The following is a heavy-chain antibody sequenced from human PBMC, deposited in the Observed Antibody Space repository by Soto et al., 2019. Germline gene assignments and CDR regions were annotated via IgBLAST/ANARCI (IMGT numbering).Heavy chain of an antibody. D-gene: IGHD4-17*01. CDR3: AKDSGYGDYVFDY. Sequence: QVQLVESGGGVVQPGRSLRLSCAASGFTFSSYGMHWVRQAPGKGLEWVAVISYDGSNKYYADSVKGRFTISRDNSKNPLYLQMNSLRAEDTAVYYCAKDSGYGDYVFDYWGQGTLVTVSS. J-gene: IGHJ4*02. CDR2: ISYDGSNK. CDR1: GFTFSSYG. V-gene: IGHV3-30*18.